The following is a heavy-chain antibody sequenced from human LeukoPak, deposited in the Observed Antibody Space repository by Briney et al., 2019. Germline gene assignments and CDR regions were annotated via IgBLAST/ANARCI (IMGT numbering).Heavy chain of an antibody. CDR1: GYTFTSYD. J-gene: IGHJ4*02. CDR2: INPNTGTT. D-gene: IGHD3-10*01. CDR3: ARGRGGGHFDY. Sequence: ASVKASCKASGYTFTSYDINWVRQAAGQGLEWMGWINPNTGTTDYAQKFQGRVTVTRDTSISTAYMDLSSLRSDDTAVYYCARGRGGGHFDYWGQGTLVTVSS. V-gene: IGHV1-8*01.